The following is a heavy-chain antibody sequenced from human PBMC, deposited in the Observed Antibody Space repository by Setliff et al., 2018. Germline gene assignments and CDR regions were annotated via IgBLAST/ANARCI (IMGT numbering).Heavy chain of an antibody. CDR2: IYHNGNS. CDR3: AREGYYNFWSGFMDV. Sequence: KPSETLSLTCSVSGYSISSGYYWGWIRQPPGKGLEWIGTIYHNGNSYYNPSLKSRVTISVDTSKNQFSLKLSSVTAADTAVYYCAREGYYNFWSGFMDVWCQGTTVTVSS. CDR1: GYSISSGYY. D-gene: IGHD3-3*01. V-gene: IGHV4-38-2*02. J-gene: IGHJ6*02.